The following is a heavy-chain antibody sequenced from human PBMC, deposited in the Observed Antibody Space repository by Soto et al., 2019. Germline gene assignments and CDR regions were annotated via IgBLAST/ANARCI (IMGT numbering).Heavy chain of an antibody. D-gene: IGHD3-16*01. J-gene: IGHJ4*02. CDR3: ARDLGQGSTPAHNYLDF. CDR2: AYYRGGT. Sequence: QVQLQESGPGLVKPSETLSLTCTVSGLSVTSDSYWSWIRQAPGKGLEWIGYAYYRGGTRYNPSLKSRLTISVDTSKNQFSLSLSSVTPTDTAVYYCARDLGQGSTPAHNYLDFWGQGSLVTVSS. CDR1: GLSVTSDSY. V-gene: IGHV4-61*01.